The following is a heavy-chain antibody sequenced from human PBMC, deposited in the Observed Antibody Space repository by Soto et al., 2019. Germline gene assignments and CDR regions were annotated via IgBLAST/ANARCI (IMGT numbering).Heavy chain of an antibody. Sequence: GGSLRLSCAASGFTFSSYAMSWVRQAPGKGLEWVSAISGSGGSTYYADSVKGRFTISRDNSKNTLYLQMNSLRAEDTAVYYCARPRMIVVVITTYSFSWFDPWGQGTLVTVSS. CDR1: GFTFSSYA. D-gene: IGHD3-22*01. J-gene: IGHJ5*02. CDR2: ISGSGGST. CDR3: ARPRMIVVVITTYSFSWFDP. V-gene: IGHV3-23*01.